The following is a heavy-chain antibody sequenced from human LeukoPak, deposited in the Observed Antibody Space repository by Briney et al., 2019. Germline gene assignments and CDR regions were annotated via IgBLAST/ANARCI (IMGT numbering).Heavy chain of an antibody. D-gene: IGHD4-17*01. Sequence: SVKVSCKASGGTFSSYAISWVRQAPGQGLEWMGRIIPILGIANYAQKFQGRVTITADKSTSTAYMELSSLRSEDTAVYYCAADYGDAPFDYWGQGTLVTVSS. CDR1: GGTFSSYA. CDR3: AADYGDAPFDY. J-gene: IGHJ4*02. V-gene: IGHV1-69*04. CDR2: IIPILGIA.